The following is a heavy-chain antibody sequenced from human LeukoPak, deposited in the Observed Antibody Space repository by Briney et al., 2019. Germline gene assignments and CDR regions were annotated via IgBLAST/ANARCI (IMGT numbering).Heavy chain of an antibody. D-gene: IGHD3-9*01. CDR2: IYPGDSDT. CDR1: GYSFTSYW. CDR3: ARSRDYDILTE. J-gene: IGHJ4*02. Sequence: GESLKISCKGSGYSFTSYWIGWVRQLPGKGLEWMGIIYPGDSDTRYSPSFQGQVTISADKSISAAYLQWSSLKASDTAMYYCARSRDYDILTEWGQGTLVTVSS. V-gene: IGHV5-51*01.